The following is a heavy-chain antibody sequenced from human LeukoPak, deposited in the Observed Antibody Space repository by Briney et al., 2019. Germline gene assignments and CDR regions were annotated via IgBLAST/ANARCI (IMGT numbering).Heavy chain of an antibody. CDR2: IYYNGNT. Sequence: SETLSLTCAVSGGSLSSNNYYWVWIRQPPGKELEWIGSIYYNGNTYYNSSLKSRVTTSVDTSKNQFSLNLTSVTAADTAVYYCARHSRSTVGATIDYWGQGTLVTVSS. V-gene: IGHV4-39*01. CDR1: GGSLSSNNYY. CDR3: ARHSRSTVGATIDY. J-gene: IGHJ4*02. D-gene: IGHD1-26*01.